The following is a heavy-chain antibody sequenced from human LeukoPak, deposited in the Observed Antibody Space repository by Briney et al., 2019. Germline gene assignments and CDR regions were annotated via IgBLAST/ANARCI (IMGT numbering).Heavy chain of an antibody. V-gene: IGHV3-48*04. CDR3: AREASLG. Sequence: GGSLRLSCVASGFDFSASSFNYIRQAPGKGLEWVSYTRASSSLISYADSVRGRFTISRDDAKKSVFLQMHSLRADDTAVYYCAREASLGWGQGTVVTDAS. J-gene: IGHJ3*01. CDR1: GFDFSASS. CDR2: TRASSSLI.